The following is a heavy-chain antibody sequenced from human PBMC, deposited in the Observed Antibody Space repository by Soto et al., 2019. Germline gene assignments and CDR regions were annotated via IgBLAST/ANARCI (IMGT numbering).Heavy chain of an antibody. V-gene: IGHV4-4*02. J-gene: IGHJ5*02. D-gene: IGHD6-13*01. CDR2: IYYSGRT. CDR3: ARAKAPLYSSSWYWFDP. Sequence: SETQSLTCAVSGGSISSSNWWSWVRQPPGKGLEWIGEIYYSGRTNYNPSLKSRVTISVDTSKNQFSLKLSSVTAADTAVYYCARAKAPLYSSSWYWFDPWGQGTLVPSPQ. CDR1: GGSISSSNW.